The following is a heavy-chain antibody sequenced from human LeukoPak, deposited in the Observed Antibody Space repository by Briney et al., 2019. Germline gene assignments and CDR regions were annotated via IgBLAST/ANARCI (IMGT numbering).Heavy chain of an antibody. CDR1: GGSISSGGYS. CDR2: INHSGST. D-gene: IGHD3-10*01. V-gene: IGHV4-30-2*01. CDR3: AGLYGSAGMDV. Sequence: PSQTLSLTCAVSGGSISSGGYSWSWIRQPPGKGLEWIGEINHSGSTNYNPSLKSRVTISVDTSKNQFSLKLSSVTAADTAVYYCAGLYGSAGMDVWGQGTTVTVSS. J-gene: IGHJ6*02.